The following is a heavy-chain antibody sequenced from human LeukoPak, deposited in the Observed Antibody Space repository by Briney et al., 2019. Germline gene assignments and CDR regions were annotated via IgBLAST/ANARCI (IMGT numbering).Heavy chain of an antibody. J-gene: IGHJ4*02. Sequence: GGSLRLSCVVSGIPFSDFYMNWIRQAPGKGLEWISYISSSSSYTDYAVSVKGRFTISRDNAKSALYLEMNDLRVEDTAVYYCAAGTAADYWGQGTLVIVSS. V-gene: IGHV3-11*03. CDR1: GIPFSDFY. D-gene: IGHD6-13*01. CDR3: AAGTAADY. CDR2: ISSSSSYT.